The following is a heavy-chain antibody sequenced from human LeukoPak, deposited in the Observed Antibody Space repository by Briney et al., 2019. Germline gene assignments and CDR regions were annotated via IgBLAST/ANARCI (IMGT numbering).Heavy chain of an antibody. V-gene: IGHV4-38-2*01. Sequence: PSETLSLTCAVSGYSIGSGYYWGWIRQPPGKGLEWIGSIYHSGSTYYNPSLKSRVTISVDTSKNQFSLKLSSVTAADTAVYYCARHPHIAAAYGYWGQGTLVTVSS. CDR3: ARHPHIAAAYGY. J-gene: IGHJ4*02. CDR1: GYSIGSGYY. CDR2: IYHSGST. D-gene: IGHD6-13*01.